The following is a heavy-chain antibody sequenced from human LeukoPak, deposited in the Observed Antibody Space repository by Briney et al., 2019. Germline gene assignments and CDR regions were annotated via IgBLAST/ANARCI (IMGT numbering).Heavy chain of an antibody. D-gene: IGHD4-23*01. CDR2: IYSSGST. CDR1: GGSISNWY. CDR3: ARNSGDF. J-gene: IGHJ4*02. V-gene: IGHV4-4*07. Sequence: PLETLSLTCTVSGGSISNWYWSWFRQPAGKGLEWIGRIYSSGSTIYNPSLKSRVTMSVDTSTNQISLRLTSVTAADTAMYYCARNSGDFWGQGTLVTVSS.